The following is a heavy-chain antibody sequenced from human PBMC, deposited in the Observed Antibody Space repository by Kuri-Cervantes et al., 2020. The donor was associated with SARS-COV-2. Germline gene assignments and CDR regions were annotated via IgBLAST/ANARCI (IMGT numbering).Heavy chain of an antibody. D-gene: IGHD6-6*01. J-gene: IGHJ4*02. CDR3: TTDRAITVRPLFDS. Sequence: GESLKISCAVSGLTVNEAWMGWVRQAPGRGLEWVGHLKSKSDGGTPDYAAPVKGRFTISGDESKNTLNLQMNSLKTEDTALYYCTTDRAITVRPLFDSWGQGTLVTVSS. CDR2: LKSKSDGGTP. CDR1: GLTVNEAW. V-gene: IGHV3-15*01.